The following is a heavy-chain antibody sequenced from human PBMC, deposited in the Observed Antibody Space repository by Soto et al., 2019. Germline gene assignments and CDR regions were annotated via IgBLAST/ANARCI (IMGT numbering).Heavy chain of an antibody. D-gene: IGHD3-22*01. CDR1: GDSMTSYY. V-gene: IGHV4-59*12. CDR3: ARDNRDSRFDY. J-gene: IGHJ4*02. Sequence: SETLSLTCTVSGDSMTSYYWSWIRQPPGRRLEWIGYIYYSGSTNYNPSLKSRVSMSVDTSKNQFSLKLSSVTAADTAVYYCARDNRDSRFDYWGQGTLVTVSS. CDR2: IYYSGST.